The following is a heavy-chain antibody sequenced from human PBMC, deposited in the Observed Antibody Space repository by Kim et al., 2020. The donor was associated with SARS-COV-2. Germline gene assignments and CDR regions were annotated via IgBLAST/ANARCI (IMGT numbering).Heavy chain of an antibody. CDR2: IYYSGST. J-gene: IGHJ4*02. CDR3: ARFYDSSGYIDY. V-gene: IGHV4-59*01. Sequence: SETLSLTCTVSGGSISSDYWSWIRQPPGKGLEWIGYIYYSGSTNYNPSLKSRVTISVDTSKNQFSLKLSSVTAADTAVYYCARFYDSSGYIDYWGQGTLVTVSS. D-gene: IGHD3-22*01. CDR1: GGSISSDY.